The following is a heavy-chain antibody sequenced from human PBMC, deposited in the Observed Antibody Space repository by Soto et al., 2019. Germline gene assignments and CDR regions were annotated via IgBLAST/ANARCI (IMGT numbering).Heavy chain of an antibody. CDR2: ISSSGDRQ. CDR1: GFTFRDYA. V-gene: IGHV3-30-3*01. Sequence: LRLSCVAAGFTFRDYAVHWVRRIPGKGLEWVAVISSSGDRQQYAESVKGRFTISRDNSQNTLYLQVSSLTSDDSAVFHCARTPAAMITDRYNWFDAWGPGTQVTVSS. J-gene: IGHJ5*02. CDR3: ARTPAAMITDRYNWFDA. D-gene: IGHD3-16*01.